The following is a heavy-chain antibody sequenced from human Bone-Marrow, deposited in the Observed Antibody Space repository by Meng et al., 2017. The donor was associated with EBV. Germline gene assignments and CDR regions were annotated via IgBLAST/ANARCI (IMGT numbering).Heavy chain of an antibody. J-gene: IGHJ4*02. CDR1: EDV. D-gene: IGHD6-19*01. CDR3: ARVRAVADQRGSFDY. CDR2: INPSGGST. Sequence: QVQLVQSGSELKKPGASVKVSCKASEDVNWVRQAPGQGLEWMGIINPSGGSTSYAQKFQGRVTMTRDTSTSTVYMELSSLRSEDTAVYYCARVRAVADQRGSFDYWGQGTLVTVFS. V-gene: IGHV1-46*01.